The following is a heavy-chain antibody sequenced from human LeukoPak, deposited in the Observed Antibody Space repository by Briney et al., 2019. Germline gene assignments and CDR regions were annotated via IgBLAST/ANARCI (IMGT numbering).Heavy chain of an antibody. CDR1: GGSISSSSYY. CDR2: IYYSGST. J-gene: IGHJ4*02. D-gene: IGHD6-25*01. Sequence: SETLSLTCTVSGGSISSSSYYWGWIRQPPGKGLEWIGSIYYSGSTYYNPSLKSRVTISVDTSKNQFSLKLSSVTAADTAVYYCARALAARKYYFDYWGQGALVTVSS. V-gene: IGHV4-39*07. CDR3: ARALAARKYYFDY.